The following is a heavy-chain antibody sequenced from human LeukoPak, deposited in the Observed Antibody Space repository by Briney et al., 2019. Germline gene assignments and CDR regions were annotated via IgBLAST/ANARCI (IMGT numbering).Heavy chain of an antibody. CDR1: GFAFSAYA. D-gene: IGHD4-17*01. J-gene: IGHJ4*02. Sequence: GGSLRLSCSACGFAFSAYAMHWVRQAPGKGLEYIAAINSNGYSTYYIDSVRGRFTLSRDNSKNTVYLQMSSLRAGDTAVYYCVKEILVTTSPFDYWGQGTLVTVSS. CDR3: VKEILVTTSPFDY. V-gene: IGHV3-64D*06. CDR2: INSNGYST.